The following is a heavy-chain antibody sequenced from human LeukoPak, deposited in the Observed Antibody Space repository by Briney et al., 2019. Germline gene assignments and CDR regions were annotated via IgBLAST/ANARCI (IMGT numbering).Heavy chain of an antibody. CDR1: GFAFSTYA. CDR2: ISNDGNTK. Sequence: GRSLRLSCAASGFAFSTYAMHWARQAPGKGPQWMTVISNDGNTKYYADSVKGRFTISRDNSKSTLYLQINSLSAEDTAVYYCARAMVRGIPFDYWGQGTLVTVSS. V-gene: IGHV3-30-3*01. CDR3: ARAMVRGIPFDY. D-gene: IGHD3-10*01. J-gene: IGHJ4*02.